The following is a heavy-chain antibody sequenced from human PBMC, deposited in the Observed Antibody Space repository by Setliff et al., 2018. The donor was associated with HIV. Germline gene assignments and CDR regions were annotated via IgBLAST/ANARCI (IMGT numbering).Heavy chain of an antibody. CDR3: ARPRVVVTPFDAFDI. Sequence: GGSLRLSCAASGFTFGDYAMSWVRQAPGKGLEWVGFIRSEAYGGTAEYAASVKGRFSISRDDSKGIAYLQMNSLKTEDIAVYFCARPRVVVTPFDAFDIWGQGTMVTVSS. V-gene: IGHV3-49*04. CDR2: IRSEAYGGTA. J-gene: IGHJ3*02. D-gene: IGHD3-22*01. CDR1: GFTFGDYA.